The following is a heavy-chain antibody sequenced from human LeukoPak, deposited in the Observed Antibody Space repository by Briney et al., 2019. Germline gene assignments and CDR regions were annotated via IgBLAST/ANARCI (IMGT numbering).Heavy chain of an antibody. CDR1: GYTFTSYG. Sequence: ASVKVSCKASGYTFTSYGISWVRQAPGQGLEWMGWISAYNGNTNHAQKLQGRVTMTTDTSTSTAYMELRSLRSDDTAVYYCARVLGGNDFWSGYYTEVYYYYGMDVWGQGTTVTVSS. J-gene: IGHJ6*02. CDR2: ISAYNGNT. D-gene: IGHD3-3*01. CDR3: ARVLGGNDFWSGYYTEVYYYYGMDV. V-gene: IGHV1-18*01.